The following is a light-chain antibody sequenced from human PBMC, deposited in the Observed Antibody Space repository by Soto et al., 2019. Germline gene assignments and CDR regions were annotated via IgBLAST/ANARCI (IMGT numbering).Light chain of an antibody. CDR1: SSDVGGYNY. J-gene: IGLJ1*01. Sequence: QSALAQPASVSGSPGQSITISCTGTSSDVGGYNYVSWYQQHPGKAPELMIYEVSNRPSGVSDRFSGSKSGNTASLIIFGLQAEDEADYYCSSYTSSSAPYVFGTGTKVTVL. CDR3: SSYTSSSAPYV. CDR2: EVS. V-gene: IGLV2-14*01.